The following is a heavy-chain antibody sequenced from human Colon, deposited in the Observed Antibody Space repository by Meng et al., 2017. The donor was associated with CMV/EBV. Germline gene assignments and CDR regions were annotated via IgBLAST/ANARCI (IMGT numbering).Heavy chain of an antibody. V-gene: IGHV4-59*01. CDR1: GGSISRYY. J-gene: IGHJ6*02. CDR2: LYYTGNT. Sequence: SETLSLTCAVSGGSISRYYWTWIRQPPGKGLEWIGYLYYTGNTNSNPSLKSRITMFVDTSKKLLSLSLSSVTAADTAVYYCARHFDLGGMDVWGQGTTVTVSS. D-gene: IGHD3-16*01. CDR3: ARHFDLGGMDV.